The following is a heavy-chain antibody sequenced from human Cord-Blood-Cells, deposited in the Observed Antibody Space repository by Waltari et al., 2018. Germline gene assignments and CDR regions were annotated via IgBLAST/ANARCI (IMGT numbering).Heavy chain of an antibody. D-gene: IGHD2-15*01. Sequence: GGGLVQPGRSLRLSCAASGFTFDDSAMHWVRQAPGKGLEWVSGISWNSGSIGYADSVKGRFTISRDNAKNSLYLQLNSLRAEDTALYYCAKAGGGYCSGGSCYEAYYYYYYGMDVWGQGTTVTVSS. J-gene: IGHJ6*02. CDR2: ISWNSGSI. CDR1: GFTFDDSA. V-gene: IGHV3-9*01. CDR3: AKAGGGYCSGGSCYEAYYYYYYGMDV.